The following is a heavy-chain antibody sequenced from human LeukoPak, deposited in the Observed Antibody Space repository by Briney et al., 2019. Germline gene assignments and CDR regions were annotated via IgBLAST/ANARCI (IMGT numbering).Heavy chain of an antibody. CDR3: AKDGVPNRWFGRNYFDY. J-gene: IGHJ4*02. V-gene: IGHV3-23*01. CDR2: IFPSGGEI. Sequence: AGSLRLSCAASGFTFSTFAMLWVRQPPGKGLQWVSSIFPSGGEIHYADSVRSRFTISRDNSKSILSLQMNSLRAEDTAVYYCAKDGVPNRWFGRNYFDYWGQGTLVTVSS. CDR1: GFTFSTFA. D-gene: IGHD3-10*01.